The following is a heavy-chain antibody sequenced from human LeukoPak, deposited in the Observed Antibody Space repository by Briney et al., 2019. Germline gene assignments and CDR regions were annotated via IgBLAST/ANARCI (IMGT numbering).Heavy chain of an antibody. D-gene: IGHD2-2*01. J-gene: IGHJ6*03. V-gene: IGHV3-7*01. CDR1: GFIFWDYW. CDR3: AREGPVVIPTTPSSSYYYDMDV. Sequence: GGSLTLSSAASGFIFWDYWMSWVRQAPGKGREWVANIRQDGSDNTYVYPVTGRFTISSDKAKNSLYLEMNRLRAEDTAVYYCAREGPVVIPTTPSSSYYYDMDVWGKGKTVTVSS. CDR2: IRQDGSDN.